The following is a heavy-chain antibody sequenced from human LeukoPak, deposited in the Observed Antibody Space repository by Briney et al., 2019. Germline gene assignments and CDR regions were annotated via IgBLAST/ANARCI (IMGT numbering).Heavy chain of an antibody. CDR1: GGSISSSSYY. Sequence: SETLSLTCTVSGGSISSSSYYWGWIRQPPGKGLEWIGNIYYSGSTYYNPSLKSRVTKFVDTSKNQFSLKLSSVTAADTAVYYCARHLVDGYNRGSAFDIWGQGTVVTVSS. CDR3: ARHLVDGYNRGSAFDI. CDR2: IYYSGST. J-gene: IGHJ3*02. V-gene: IGHV4-39*01. D-gene: IGHD5-24*01.